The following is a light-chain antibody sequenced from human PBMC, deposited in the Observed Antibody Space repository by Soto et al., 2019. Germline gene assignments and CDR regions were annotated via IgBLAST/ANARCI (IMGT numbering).Light chain of an antibody. Sequence: DIVMTQSPDSLAVSLGERATINCRSSQSVLYRSNNKNHLAWYQQKPGQPPKPLIFWASTRESGVPDRFSGSGSGTDFTLTISSLQAEDVAVYYCQQYYSAPISFGQGTRLEIK. CDR1: QSVLYRSNNKNH. CDR3: QQYYSAPIS. V-gene: IGKV4-1*01. CDR2: WAS. J-gene: IGKJ5*01.